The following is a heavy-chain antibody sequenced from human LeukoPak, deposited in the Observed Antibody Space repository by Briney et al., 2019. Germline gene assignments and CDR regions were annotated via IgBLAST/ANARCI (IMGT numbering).Heavy chain of an antibody. J-gene: IGHJ5*02. CDR1: GYTLTELS. D-gene: IGHD3-10*01. Sequence: ASVKVSCKVSGYTLTELSMHWVRQAPGKGLEWMGGFDPEDGETIYAQKFQGRVTMTEDTSTDTAYMELSSLRSEDTAVYYCATLGTYYYGSGSYFGWFDPWGQGTLVTVSS. CDR2: FDPEDGET. CDR3: ATLGTYYYGSGSYFGWFDP. V-gene: IGHV1-24*01.